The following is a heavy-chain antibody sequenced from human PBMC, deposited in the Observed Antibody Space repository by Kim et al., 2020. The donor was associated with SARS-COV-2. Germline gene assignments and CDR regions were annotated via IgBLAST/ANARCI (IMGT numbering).Heavy chain of an antibody. J-gene: IGHJ4*02. Sequence: YAASVKGRFTITRDNSRNTLYLQMNSLRAEDTAVYYCAGRLGYCSGGSCYWGQGTLVTVSS. D-gene: IGHD2-15*01. CDR3: AGRLGYCSGGSCY. V-gene: IGHV3-23*01.